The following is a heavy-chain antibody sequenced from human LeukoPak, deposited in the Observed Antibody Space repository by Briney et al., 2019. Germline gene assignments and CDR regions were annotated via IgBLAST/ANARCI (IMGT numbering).Heavy chain of an antibody. CDR2: IRYDGSNK. D-gene: IGHD6-19*01. CDR3: ASPGIAVAGDY. V-gene: IGHV3-30*02. Sequence: PGGSLRLSCAASGFTFSSFDIHWVRQAPGKGLEWVAFIRYDGSNKYYADSVKGRFTISRDNAKNSLYLQMNSLRAEDTAVYYCASPGIAVAGDYWGQGTLVTVSS. J-gene: IGHJ4*02. CDR1: GFTFSSFD.